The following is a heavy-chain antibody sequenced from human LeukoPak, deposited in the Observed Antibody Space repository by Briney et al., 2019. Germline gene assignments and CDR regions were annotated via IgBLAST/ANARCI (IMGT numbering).Heavy chain of an antibody. CDR3: AKDQPATIFGVVAGNWFDP. Sequence: VGSLRLSCAASGFTFSSYAMSSGCAAPGKGLESVSALSGSAGSTYYADHVKGRFTTSTVNSKNTLYLQKNSLGAEDTAVYYCAKDQPATIFGVVAGNWFDPWGQGTMVTVSS. V-gene: IGHV3-23*01. CDR1: GFTFSSYA. J-gene: IGHJ5*02. CDR2: LSGSAGST. D-gene: IGHD3-3*01.